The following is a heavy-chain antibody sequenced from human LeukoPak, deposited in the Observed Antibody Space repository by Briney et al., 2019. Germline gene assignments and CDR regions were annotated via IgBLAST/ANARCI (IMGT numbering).Heavy chain of an antibody. Sequence: SETLSLTCTVSGGSISSYYWSWIRQPPGKGLEWIGYIYYSWSTNYNPSLKSRVTISVDTSKNQFSLKLRSVTAADKAVYYCARTTEAHSWRPRYYDYYMDVWGKGTTVTVSS. J-gene: IGHJ6*03. V-gene: IGHV4-59*01. D-gene: IGHD6-13*01. CDR2: IYYSWST. CDR1: GGSISSYY. CDR3: ARTTEAHSWRPRYYDYYMDV.